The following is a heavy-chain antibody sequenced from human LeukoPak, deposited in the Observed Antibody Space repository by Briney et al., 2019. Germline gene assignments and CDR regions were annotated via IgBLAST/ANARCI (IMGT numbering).Heavy chain of an antibody. V-gene: IGHV1-69*06. CDR1: GGTFSSYA. CDR3: ARTEWELLPTPYYFDY. D-gene: IGHD1-26*01. Sequence: ASVKVSCKASGGTFSSYAISWVRQAPGQGLEWMGGIIPIFGTANYAQKFQGRVTITADKSTSTAYMELSSLRSEDTAVYYCARTEWELLPTPYYFDYWGQGTLVTVSS. CDR2: IIPIFGTA. J-gene: IGHJ4*02.